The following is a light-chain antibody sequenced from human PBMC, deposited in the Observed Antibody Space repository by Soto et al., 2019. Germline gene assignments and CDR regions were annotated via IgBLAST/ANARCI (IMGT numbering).Light chain of an antibody. J-gene: IGLJ2*01. CDR2: EVS. CDR1: SSDVGGYNY. V-gene: IGLV2-8*01. CDR3: SSYAGSKLV. Sequence: QSVLTQPPSASGSPGQSVTISCTGTSSDVGGYNYVSWYQQHPGKAPKLMISEVSKRPSGVPDRFSGSKSGNTASLTVSGLQAEDEADYYCSSYAGSKLVFGGGTKLTVL.